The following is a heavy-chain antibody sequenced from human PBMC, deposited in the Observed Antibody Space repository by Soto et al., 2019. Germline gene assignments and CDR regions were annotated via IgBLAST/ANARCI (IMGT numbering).Heavy chain of an antibody. J-gene: IGHJ6*02. CDR2: IIPIFGTA. V-gene: IGHV1-69*13. Sequence: VKVSCKASGGTFSSYAISWVRQAPGQGLEWMGGIIPIFGTANYAQKFQGRVTIAADESTSTAYMELSSLRSEGTAVYYCARRMGGRYYYGMDVWGQGTTVTVSS. D-gene: IGHD3-16*01. CDR3: ARRMGGRYYYGMDV. CDR1: GGTFSSYA.